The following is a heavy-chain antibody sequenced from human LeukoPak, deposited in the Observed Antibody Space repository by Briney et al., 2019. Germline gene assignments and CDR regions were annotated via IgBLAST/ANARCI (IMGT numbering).Heavy chain of an antibody. CDR2: ISSSGSTI. Sequence: PGGSLRLSCAASGFTFSSYWMSWIRQAPGKGLEWVSYISSSGSTIYYADSVKGRFTISTDNAKNSLYLQMNSLRAEDTAYYSFARSNYGRSYYYYYYMDVWGKGTTVTVSS. CDR1: GFTFSSYW. D-gene: IGHD4-11*01. CDR3: ARSNYGRSYYYYYYMDV. J-gene: IGHJ6*03. V-gene: IGHV3-11*04.